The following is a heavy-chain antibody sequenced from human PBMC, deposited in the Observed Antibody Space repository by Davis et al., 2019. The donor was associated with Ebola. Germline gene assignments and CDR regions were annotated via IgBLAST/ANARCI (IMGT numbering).Heavy chain of an antibody. CDR3: AKHAGRYTFENWFDP. CDR1: GGTVSSGPNY. J-gene: IGHJ5*02. V-gene: IGHV4-39*01. CDR2: IYQSVST. D-gene: IGHD5-18*01. Sequence: GSLRLSCSVSGGTVSSGPNYWVWFRQPPGKGLESIGSIYQSVSTYYNPSLKSRVSMSIDTSKNQFSLKLSSVTAADTATYYCAKHAGRYTFENWFDPWGQGTLVTVSS.